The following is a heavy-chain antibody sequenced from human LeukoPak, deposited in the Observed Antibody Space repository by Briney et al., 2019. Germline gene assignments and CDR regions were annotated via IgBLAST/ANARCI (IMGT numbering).Heavy chain of an antibody. CDR3: ASHGYSYGPYYFDY. Sequence: SETLSLTCTVSGGSVSSGSYYWSWIRQPPGKGLEWIGYIYYSGSTNYNPSLKSRVTISVDTSKNQFSLKLSSVTAADTAVYYCASHGYSYGPYYFDYWGQGTLVTVSS. J-gene: IGHJ4*02. V-gene: IGHV4-61*01. D-gene: IGHD5-18*01. CDR1: GGSVSSGSYY. CDR2: IYYSGST.